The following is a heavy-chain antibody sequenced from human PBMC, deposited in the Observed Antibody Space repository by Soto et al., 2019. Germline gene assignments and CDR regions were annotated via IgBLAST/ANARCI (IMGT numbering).Heavy chain of an antibody. V-gene: IGHV3-30*18. D-gene: IGHD7-27*01. CDR3: AKDRGCRKLGAFDI. CDR2: ISYDGSNK. CDR1: GFTFSSYG. J-gene: IGHJ3*02. Sequence: GGSLRLSCAASGFTFSSYGMHWVRQAPGKGLEWVAVISYDGSNKYYADSVKGRFTISRDNSKNTLYLQMNSLRAEDTAVYYCAKDRGCRKLGAFDIWGQGTMVTVSS.